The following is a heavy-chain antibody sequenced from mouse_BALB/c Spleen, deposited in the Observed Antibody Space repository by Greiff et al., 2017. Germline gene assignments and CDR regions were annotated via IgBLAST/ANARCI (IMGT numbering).Heavy chain of an antibody. Sequence: EVKLMESGGGLVKPGGSLKLSCAASGFTFSSYAMSWVRQTPEKRLEWVATISSGGSYTYYPDSVKGRFTISRDNAKNTLYLQMSSLRSEDTAMYYCARHGRLLYYFDYWGQGTTLTVSS. CDR1: GFTFSSYA. CDR3: ARHGRLLYYFDY. V-gene: IGHV5-9-3*01. D-gene: IGHD2-3*01. J-gene: IGHJ2*01. CDR2: ISSGGSYT.